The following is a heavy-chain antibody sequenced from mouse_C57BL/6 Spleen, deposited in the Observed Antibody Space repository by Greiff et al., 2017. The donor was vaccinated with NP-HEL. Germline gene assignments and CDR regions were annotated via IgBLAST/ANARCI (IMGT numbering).Heavy chain of an antibody. J-gene: IGHJ4*01. CDR3: ARQGYSNLYAMDY. CDR1: GFTFSDYG. D-gene: IGHD2-5*01. V-gene: IGHV5-17*01. CDR2: ISSGSSTI. Sequence: EVKVVESGGGLVKPGGSLKLSCAASGFTFSDYGMHWVRQAPEKGLEWVAYISSGSSTIYYADTVQGRFTISRDNAKNTLFLQMTSLRSEDTAMYYCARQGYSNLYAMDYWGQGTSVTVSS.